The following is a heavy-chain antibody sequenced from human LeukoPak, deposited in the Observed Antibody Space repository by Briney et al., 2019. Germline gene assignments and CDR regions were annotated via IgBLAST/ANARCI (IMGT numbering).Heavy chain of an antibody. Sequence: TGGSLRLSCGASGFTFSTYGMHWVRQAPGKGLEWVAFIRYDGSNKYYVDSVKGRFTISRDNSKNTLYLQMNSLRAEDTAVYYCARVDDHYYDSSGYYYYYYMDVWGKGTTVTISS. D-gene: IGHD3-22*01. J-gene: IGHJ6*03. CDR3: ARVDDHYYDSSGYYYYYYMDV. CDR2: IRYDGSNK. CDR1: GFTFSTYG. V-gene: IGHV3-30*02.